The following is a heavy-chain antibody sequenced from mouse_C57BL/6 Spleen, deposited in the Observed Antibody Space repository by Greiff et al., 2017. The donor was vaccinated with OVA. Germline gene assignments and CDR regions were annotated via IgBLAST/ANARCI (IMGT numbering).Heavy chain of an antibody. D-gene: IGHD2-10*02. CDR3: ARGGYGNYRYFDV. Sequence: QVQLQQPGAELVRPGTSVKLSCKASGYTFTSCWMHWVKQRPGQGLEWIGVIDPSDSYTNYNQKFKGKATLTVDTSSSTAYMQLSSLTSEDSAVYYCARGGYGNYRYFDVWGTGTTVTVSS. J-gene: IGHJ1*03. CDR2: IDPSDSYT. CDR1: GYTFTSCW. V-gene: IGHV1-59*01.